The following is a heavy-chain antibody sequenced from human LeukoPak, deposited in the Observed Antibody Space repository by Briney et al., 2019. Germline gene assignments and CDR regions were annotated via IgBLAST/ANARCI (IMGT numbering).Heavy chain of an antibody. V-gene: IGHV3-48*01. J-gene: IGHJ6*03. Sequence: GGSLRLSCAASGFTFSSHNMNWVRQAPGMGLEWVSYISSSRDTIYYADSVKGRFTISRDNAQKSLYLQMNSLRAEDSAVYYCVRDSDFGVLDYYYHMDVWGKGTTVTVSS. D-gene: IGHD3-3*01. CDR1: GFTFSSHN. CDR2: ISSSRDTI. CDR3: VRDSDFGVLDYYYHMDV.